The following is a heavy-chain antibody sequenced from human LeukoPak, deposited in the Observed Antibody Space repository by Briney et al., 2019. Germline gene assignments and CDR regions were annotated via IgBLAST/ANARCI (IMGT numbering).Heavy chain of an antibody. CDR3: ARESERNDGWFDP. CDR2: VSPKTGRT. CDR1: GYTFRIHD. D-gene: IGHD1-1*01. V-gene: IGHV1-8*01. J-gene: IGHJ5*02. Sequence: ASLKVSCKASGYTFRIHDINWVRQAPGQGLEWMGWVSPKTGRTGYAQKFQGRVYMTTNASLSTAYMELSSLRSDDTAVYFCARESERNDGWFDPWGQGTLVTVSS.